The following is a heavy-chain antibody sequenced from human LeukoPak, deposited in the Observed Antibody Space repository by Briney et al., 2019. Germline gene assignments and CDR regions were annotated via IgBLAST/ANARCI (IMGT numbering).Heavy chain of an antibody. Sequence: GGSLRLSCAASGFTFDDYAMHWVRQAPGKGLEWVSSIDSGGGSTYYADSVKGRFTISRDNSKNTLSLQMNSLRAEDTAIYYCASADGSGYRYYWGQGTLVTVSS. V-gene: IGHV3-23*01. CDR3: ASADGSGYRYY. CDR1: GFTFDDYA. D-gene: IGHD3-22*01. J-gene: IGHJ4*02. CDR2: IDSGGGST.